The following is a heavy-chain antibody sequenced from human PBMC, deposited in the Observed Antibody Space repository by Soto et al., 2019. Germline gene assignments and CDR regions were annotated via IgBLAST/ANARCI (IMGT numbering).Heavy chain of an antibody. CDR2: IIPIFGNT. J-gene: IGHJ5*02. CDR3: ARDFLSYDFWSGYPSGP. V-gene: IGHV1-18*01. CDR1: GGTFSSYA. Sequence: ASVKVSCQASGGTFSSYAISWVRQAPGQGLEWMGGIIPIFGNTNYAQKLQGRVTMTTDTSTSTAYMELRSLRSDDTAVYYCARDFLSYDFWSGYPSGPWGQGTLVTVAS. D-gene: IGHD3-3*01.